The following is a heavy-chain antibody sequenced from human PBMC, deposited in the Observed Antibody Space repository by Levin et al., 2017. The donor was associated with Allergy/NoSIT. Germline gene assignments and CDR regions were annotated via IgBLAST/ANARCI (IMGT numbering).Heavy chain of an antibody. V-gene: IGHV3-23*01. Sequence: GGSLRLSCGASGFTFSSYALSWVRQAPGKGLEWVSSINDSGDGTYYADSVKGRFTISRDDSKNMLYLQMNSLRAEDTAVYYCAKDVVVTPINFFDYWGQGTLVTVSS. J-gene: IGHJ4*02. D-gene: IGHD3-22*01. CDR1: GFTFSSYA. CDR3: AKDVVVTPINFFDY. CDR2: INDSGDGT.